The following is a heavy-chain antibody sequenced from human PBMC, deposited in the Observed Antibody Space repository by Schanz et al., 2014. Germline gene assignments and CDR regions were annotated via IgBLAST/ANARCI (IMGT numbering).Heavy chain of an antibody. D-gene: IGHD6-13*01. J-gene: IGHJ4*02. CDR2: IIHSGRT. CDR3: ATGGYSMTR. CDR1: GGSFSGYY. V-gene: IGHV4-34*12. Sequence: QVQLQQWGAGLLKPSETLSLTCAVYGGSFSGYYWTWIRQPPGKGLEWIGEIIHSGRTNYNPSLKSRVTISVDTSKNHFPLKLSSVTAAETAVYYCATGGYSMTRWGQGTLVTVSS.